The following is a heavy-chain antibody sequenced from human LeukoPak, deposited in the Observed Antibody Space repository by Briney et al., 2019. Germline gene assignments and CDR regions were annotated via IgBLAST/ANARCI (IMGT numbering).Heavy chain of an antibody. J-gene: IGHJ4*02. Sequence: GGSLRLSCAASGFTFSSYAMHWVRQAPGKGLEWVAVISYDGSNKYYADSVKGRFTISRDNSKNTLYLQMNSLRAEDTAVYYCARDRDSSGIRYYYFDYWGQGTLVTVSS. CDR2: ISYDGSNK. V-gene: IGHV3-30*04. CDR1: GFTFSSYA. CDR3: ARDRDSSGIRYYYFDY. D-gene: IGHD3-22*01.